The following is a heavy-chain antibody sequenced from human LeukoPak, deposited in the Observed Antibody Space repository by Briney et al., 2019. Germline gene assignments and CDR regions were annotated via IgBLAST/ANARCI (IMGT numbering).Heavy chain of an antibody. CDR2: VNPSDGST. D-gene: IGHD3-9*01. V-gene: IGHV1-46*01. CDR1: GYTFTSYY. CDR3: ARVHHYYDVLTGYGEYFCDW. J-gene: IGHJ4*02. Sequence: ASVKVSCKASGYTFTSYYMHWVRQAPGQGLEWMGIVNPSDGSTTYAQKFQGRVTMTTDASTSTGYMELRSLRSDDTAVYYCARVHHYYDVLTGYGEYFCDWWGQGTLVTVSS.